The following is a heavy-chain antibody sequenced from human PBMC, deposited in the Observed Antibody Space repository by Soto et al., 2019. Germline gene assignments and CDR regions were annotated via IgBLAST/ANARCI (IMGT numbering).Heavy chain of an antibody. CDR1: GGSFSGYS. Sequence: QVQLQQWGAGLLKPSETLSLTCAVYGGSFSGYSWSWIRQPPGKGLEWIGEINHSGSTNYNPSLKSRVTRSEDTSKNQLSLKLSSVTAADTAVYYCARGFGEIDAFDIWGQGTMVTVSS. CDR2: INHSGST. D-gene: IGHD3-10*01. CDR3: ARGFGEIDAFDI. J-gene: IGHJ3*02. V-gene: IGHV4-34*01.